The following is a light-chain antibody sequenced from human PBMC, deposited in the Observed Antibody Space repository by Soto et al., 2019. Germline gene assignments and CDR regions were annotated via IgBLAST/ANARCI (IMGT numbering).Light chain of an antibody. CDR1: SSTIGAGYD. V-gene: IGLV1-40*01. Sequence: QSVLTQPHSVSGAPGHRATISCTGSSSTIGAGYDVHWYQQLPGTAPKLLIYGNSNRPSGVPDRFSGSKSGTSASLAITWLQAEDEADYYCQSYDSSLSGLYVFGTGTKVT. CDR3: QSYDSSLSGLYV. CDR2: GNS. J-gene: IGLJ1*01.